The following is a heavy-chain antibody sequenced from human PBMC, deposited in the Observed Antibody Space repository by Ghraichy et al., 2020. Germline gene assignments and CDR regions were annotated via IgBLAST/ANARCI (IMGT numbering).Heavy chain of an antibody. Sequence: GGSLRLSCSASGFTFSSYAMYWVRQAPGKGLESVLAIDSNGDNTAYADSVKGRFTISRDNSKNTLSLQMNSLRAEDTAVYFCVKHGTYYFDNSGYYPDYWGLGTLVSVSS. V-gene: IGHV3-64D*06. CDR3: VKHGTYYFDNSGYYPDY. D-gene: IGHD3-22*01. J-gene: IGHJ4*02. CDR1: GFTFSSYA. CDR2: IDSNGDNT.